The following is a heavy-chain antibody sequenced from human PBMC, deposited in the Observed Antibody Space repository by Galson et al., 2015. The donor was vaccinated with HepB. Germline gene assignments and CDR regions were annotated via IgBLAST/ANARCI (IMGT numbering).Heavy chain of an antibody. D-gene: IGHD4-23*01. CDR2: IYHSGST. CDR1: GGSISDYY. Sequence: SETLSLTCTVSGGSISDYYWTWIRQTPGKGLNWIGYIYHSGSTFYNPSLKSRVTISLDRPKNQLSLNLTSVTAADTAVYYCARVSTVVDSWGQGTLVTVSS. CDR3: ARVSTVVDS. J-gene: IGHJ4*02. V-gene: IGHV4-59*12.